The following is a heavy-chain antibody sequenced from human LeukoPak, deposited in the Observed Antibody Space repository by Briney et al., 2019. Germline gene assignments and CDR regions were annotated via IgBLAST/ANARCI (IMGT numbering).Heavy chain of an antibody. CDR1: GFTFSSYS. CDR2: ISSSSSYI. J-gene: IGHJ3*02. Sequence: PGGSLRLSRAASGFTFSSYSMNWVRQAPGKGLEWVSSISSSSSYIYYADSVKGRFTISRDNAKNSLYLQMNSLRAEDTAVYYCARDYSSSVDAFDIWGQGTMVTVSS. CDR3: ARDYSSSVDAFDI. V-gene: IGHV3-21*01. D-gene: IGHD6-13*01.